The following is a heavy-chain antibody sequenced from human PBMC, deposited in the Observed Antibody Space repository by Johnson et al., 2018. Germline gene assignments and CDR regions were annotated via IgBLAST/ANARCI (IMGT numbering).Heavy chain of an antibody. J-gene: IGHJ6*02. CDR3: ATLYGSVGLTQTYYDYGMDV. CDR1: GFTFSNYA. CDR2: ISWNSGSI. Sequence: VQLVQSGGGVVQPGRSLRLSCAASGFTFSNYAMSWVRQAPGKGLEWVSGISWNSGSIGYADSVKGRFTISRDNAKNSLYLQMNSLRAEDTAWYYCATLYGSVGLTQTYYDYGMDVWGQVTTVNVSS. D-gene: IGHD3-10*01. V-gene: IGHV3-9*01.